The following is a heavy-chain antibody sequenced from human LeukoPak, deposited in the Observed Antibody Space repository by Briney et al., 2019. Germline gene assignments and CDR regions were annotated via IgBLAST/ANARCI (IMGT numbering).Heavy chain of an antibody. Sequence: PGGSLRLSCAASGFSFSDYAMHWVRQAPAKGLEWVAATSHNEGNRYYADSVKGRLTISRDNSRNTLYLEVNSLRTDDTAVYFCARGPGLAMGKGYFDYCGQGTLVTVSS. D-gene: IGHD5-18*01. V-gene: IGHV3-30-3*01. CDR2: TSHNEGNR. CDR1: GFSFSDYA. CDR3: ARGPGLAMGKGYFDY. J-gene: IGHJ4*02.